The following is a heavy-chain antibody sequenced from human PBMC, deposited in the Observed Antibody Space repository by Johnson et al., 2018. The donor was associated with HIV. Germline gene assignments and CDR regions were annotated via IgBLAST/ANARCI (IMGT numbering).Heavy chain of an antibody. D-gene: IGHD6-6*01. CDR3: ARSIADRPGGAFDT. CDR2: IKQDGSEK. J-gene: IGHJ3*02. V-gene: IGHV3-30*02. CDR1: GFTFSTYG. Sequence: QVQLVESGGGVVQPGRSLRLSCAASGFTFSTYGMHWVRQAPGKGLEWVANIKQDGSEKYYVDSVKGRFTISRDNSKNTLYLQMHSLRAEDTAVYYCARSIADRPGGAFDTWGQGTMVTVSS.